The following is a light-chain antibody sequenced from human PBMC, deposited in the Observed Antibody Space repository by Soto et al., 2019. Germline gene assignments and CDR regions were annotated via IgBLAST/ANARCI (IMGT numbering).Light chain of an antibody. CDR1: NSDVGGYDY. CDR2: EVS. V-gene: IGLV2-14*01. CDR3: SSYTSSTTLGV. Sequence: QSALTQPASGSGSPGPSITISFTGTNSDVGGYDYVSWYQQHPGKAPKLMIYEVSHRPSGVSNRFSGSRSGNTASLTISGLQAEDEADYYCSSYTSSTTLGVFGGGTKVTVL. J-gene: IGLJ3*02.